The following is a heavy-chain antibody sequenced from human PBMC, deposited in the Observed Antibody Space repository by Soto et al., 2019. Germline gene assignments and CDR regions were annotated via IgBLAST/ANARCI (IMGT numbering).Heavy chain of an antibody. J-gene: IGHJ3*02. CDR3: ARSLTDIVVVVAATDAFDI. CDR1: GGTFSSYT. Sequence: SVKVSCKASGGTFSSYTISWVRQAPGQGLEWMGRIIPILGIANYAQKFQGRVTITADKSTSTAYMELSSLRSEDTAVYYCARSLTDIVVVVAATDAFDIWGQGTMVTVSS. V-gene: IGHV1-69*02. CDR2: IIPILGIA. D-gene: IGHD2-15*01.